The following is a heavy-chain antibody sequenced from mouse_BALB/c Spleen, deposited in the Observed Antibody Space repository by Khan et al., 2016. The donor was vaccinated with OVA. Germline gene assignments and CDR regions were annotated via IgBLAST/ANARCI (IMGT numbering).Heavy chain of an antibody. V-gene: IGHV5-6*01. CDR3: ARLAYYYDSEGFAY. J-gene: IGHJ3*01. Sequence: EVELVESGGDLVKPGGSLKLSCAASGFTFTTYGMPWVRQIPDKGLEWVATVSSGGSYTYYPDSLKGRFTISRDNAKNTLYLQMSSLKSEDTAMFYCARLAYYYDSEGFAYWGQGTLVTVSA. CDR2: VSSGGSYT. CDR1: GFTFTTYG. D-gene: IGHD1-1*01.